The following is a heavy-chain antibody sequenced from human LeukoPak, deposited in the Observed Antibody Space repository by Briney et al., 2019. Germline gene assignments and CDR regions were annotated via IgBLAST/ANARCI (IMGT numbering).Heavy chain of an antibody. CDR2: ISTDGYTT. V-gene: IGHV3-74*01. CDR3: ARDAGNSGYGMDV. D-gene: IGHD5-12*01. Sequence: PGGSLRLSCAASGLAFSAYKMHWVRQAPRKGLVWVSRISTDGYTTDYADFVQGRFTISRDSAKNSLYLQMSSLRDEDTAVYYCARDAGNSGYGMDVWGQGTTVTVSS. CDR1: GLAFSAYK. J-gene: IGHJ6*02.